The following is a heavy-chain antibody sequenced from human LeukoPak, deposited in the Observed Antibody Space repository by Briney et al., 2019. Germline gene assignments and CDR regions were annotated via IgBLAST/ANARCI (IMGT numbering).Heavy chain of an antibody. CDR3: ARVIAVEPRYWFDP. J-gene: IGHJ5*02. D-gene: IGHD6-19*01. V-gene: IGHV1-2*02. CDR2: INPNSGGT. CDR1: GYTFTDYY. Sequence: GASVKVFCQASGYTFTDYYMHWVRQAPGQGLEWMGWINPNSGGTNYAQKFQGRVTMTRDTSISTAYMELSRLRSDDTAVYYCARVIAVEPRYWFDPWGKGTLVTVSS.